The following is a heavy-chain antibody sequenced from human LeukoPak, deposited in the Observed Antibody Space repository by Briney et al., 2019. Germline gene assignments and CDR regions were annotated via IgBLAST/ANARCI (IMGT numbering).Heavy chain of an antibody. CDR2: INPNSGGT. D-gene: IGHD2-2*01. J-gene: IGHJ4*02. CDR3: ARDGPAGSSHEV. CDR1: GYTFTGYY. V-gene: IGHV1-2*02. Sequence: ASVKVSCKASGYTFTGYYMHWVRQAPGQGLEWMGWINPNSGGTNYAQKFQGRVTMTRDTSISTAYMEQSRLRSDDTAVYYCARDGPAGSSHEVWGQGTLVTVSS.